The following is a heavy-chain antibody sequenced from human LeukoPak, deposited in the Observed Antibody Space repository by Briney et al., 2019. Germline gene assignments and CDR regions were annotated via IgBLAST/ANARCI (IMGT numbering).Heavy chain of an antibody. V-gene: IGHV3-23*01. D-gene: IGHD2-15*01. CDR3: AKASLYNIVVVVAATGGFDY. CDR1: GFTFSSYA. CDR2: ISGSGGST. Sequence: GGSLRLSCAASGFTFSSYAMSWVRQAPGKGLEWVSAISGSGGSTYYADSVKGRFTISRDNSKNTLYLQMNSLRAEDTAVYYCAKASLYNIVVVVAATGGFDYWGQGTLVTVSS. J-gene: IGHJ4*02.